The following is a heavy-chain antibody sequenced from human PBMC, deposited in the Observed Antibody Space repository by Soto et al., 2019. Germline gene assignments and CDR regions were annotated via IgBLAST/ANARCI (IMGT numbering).Heavy chain of an antibody. Sequence: QVQLVQSGSEVRRPGSSVKVSCKASGGSFSNSAIDWVRQAPGQGLEWLGMIIPIFTTTNYAQKFKDRLTITADGSTSTAYMELSGLKSEDTAVYFCARPSGLLGQFSALVDYWGQGTLVTVSS. V-gene: IGHV1-69*18. CDR1: GGSFSNSA. D-gene: IGHD6-6*01. CDR2: IIPIFTTT. CDR3: ARPSGLLGQFSALVDY. J-gene: IGHJ4*02.